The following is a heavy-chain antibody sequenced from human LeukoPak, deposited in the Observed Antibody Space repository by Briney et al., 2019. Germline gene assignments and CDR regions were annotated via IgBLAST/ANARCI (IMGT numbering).Heavy chain of an antibody. CDR2: ISSSGGST. Sequence: PGASLRLSCAASGFTFSSYAMSWVRQAPGKGLEWVSGISSSGGSTYYADSVKGRFTISRDNSKNTLYLQMNSLRAEDTAVYYCARSSSGWFLYYGMDVWGKGTTVTVSS. CDR1: GFTFSSYA. D-gene: IGHD6-19*01. CDR3: ARSSSGWFLYYGMDV. J-gene: IGHJ6*04. V-gene: IGHV3-23*01.